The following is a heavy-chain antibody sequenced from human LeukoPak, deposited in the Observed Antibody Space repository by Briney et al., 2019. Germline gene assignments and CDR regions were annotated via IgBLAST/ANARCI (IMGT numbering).Heavy chain of an antibody. Sequence: QSGVFLRLFCAAWGFTFRNSAITWVRQAPRKGLEWVAHISSSGGYTYYADSVRGRFTISRDNSNNTLYLQMNSLRGEDTAVYYCAKVKCDYGDPVGWFDPWGRGTLVTVSS. D-gene: IGHD4-17*01. V-gene: IGHV3-23*01. CDR1: GFTFRNSA. CDR3: AKVKCDYGDPVGWFDP. CDR2: ISSSGGYT. J-gene: IGHJ5*02.